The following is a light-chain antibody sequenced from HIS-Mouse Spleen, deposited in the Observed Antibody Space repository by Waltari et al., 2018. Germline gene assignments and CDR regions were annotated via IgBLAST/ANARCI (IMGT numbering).Light chain of an antibody. J-gene: IGKJ4*01. Sequence: EIVLTQSPATLSLSPGERATLSCRASQSVSSYLAWYQQKPGQAPRLLIYDASNRATGIPARFSGSGSWTDFTLTISSLEPEDFAVYYCQQRSNWPPLNFGGGTKVEIK. V-gene: IGKV3-11*01. CDR1: QSVSSY. CDR3: QQRSNWPPLN. CDR2: DAS.